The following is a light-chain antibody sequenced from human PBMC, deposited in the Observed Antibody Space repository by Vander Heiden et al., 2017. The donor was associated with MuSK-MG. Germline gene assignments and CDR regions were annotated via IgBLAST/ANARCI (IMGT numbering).Light chain of an antibody. CDR3: AAWDDSLNGPYV. CDR2: SNN. CDR1: SSNIGSNT. J-gene: IGLJ1*01. V-gene: IGLV1-44*01. Sequence: QSVLTQPPSASGTPGQRVTISCSGSSSNIGSNTVNCYQQLPGTAPKLLSYSNNQRPSGVPDRFSGSKSGTSASLAISGLQSEDEADYYCAAWDDSLNGPYVFGTGTKVTVL.